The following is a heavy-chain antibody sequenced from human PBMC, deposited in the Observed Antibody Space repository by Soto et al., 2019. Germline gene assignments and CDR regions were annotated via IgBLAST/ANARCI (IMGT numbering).Heavy chain of an antibody. CDR3: GRDFGSGHADV. CDR1: DEIFNTYW. Sequence: PGESLKISCQTSDEIFNTYWITWVGQMPGRGLEWVGRIDPSDSYTTYNPSLKGHVILSVDKSMNTAYVQWTSLRASDTAMYFCGRDFGSGHADVWGQGTLVTVSS. D-gene: IGHD3-3*01. CDR2: IDPSDSYT. J-gene: IGHJ1*01. V-gene: IGHV5-10-1*01.